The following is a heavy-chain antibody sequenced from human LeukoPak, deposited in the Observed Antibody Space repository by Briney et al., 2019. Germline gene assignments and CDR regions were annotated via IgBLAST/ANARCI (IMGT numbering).Heavy chain of an antibody. V-gene: IGHV3-23*01. D-gene: IGHD5-24*01. CDR2: ISGSGGGT. Sequence: PGGSLRLSCAASGFTFSGYGMSWVRQAPGKGLEWVSLISGSGGGTYYADSVKGRFTIFRDNSKNTQYLQMNSLRAEDTAVYYCAKTGTEDGYNIYFDHWGQGTLVTVSS. J-gene: IGHJ4*02. CDR1: GFTFSGYG. CDR3: AKTGTEDGYNIYFDH.